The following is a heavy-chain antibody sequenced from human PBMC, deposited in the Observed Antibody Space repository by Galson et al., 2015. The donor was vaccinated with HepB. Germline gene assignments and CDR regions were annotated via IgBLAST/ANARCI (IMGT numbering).Heavy chain of an antibody. D-gene: IGHD6-19*01. CDR1: GFTFTSSA. CDR2: IVVGSGNT. V-gene: IGHV1-58*02. Sequence: SVKVSCKASGFTFTSSAMQWVRQARGQRLEWIGWIVVGSGNTNYAQKFQERVTITRDMSTSTAYMELSSLRSEDTAVYYCAAPDPGYSSGWRRLGGYYGMDVWGQGTTVTVSS. CDR3: AAPDPGYSSGWRRLGGYYGMDV. J-gene: IGHJ6*02.